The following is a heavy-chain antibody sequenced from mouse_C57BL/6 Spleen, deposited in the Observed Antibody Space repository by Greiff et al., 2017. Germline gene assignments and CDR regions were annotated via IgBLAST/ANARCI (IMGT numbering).Heavy chain of an antibody. CDR2: IYTGNSDT. CDR1: GYTFTSYW. J-gene: IGHJ3*01. CDR3: TREDSYSNHFAY. Sequence: VQLQQSGTVLARPGASVKMSCKTSGYTFTSYWMHWVKQRPGQGLEWIGAIYTGNSDTSYNQKFKGKANLSAVTTASTAYMELSSLTNVDSAVYYCTREDSYSNHFAYWGQGTLVTVSA. V-gene: IGHV1-5*01. D-gene: IGHD2-5*01.